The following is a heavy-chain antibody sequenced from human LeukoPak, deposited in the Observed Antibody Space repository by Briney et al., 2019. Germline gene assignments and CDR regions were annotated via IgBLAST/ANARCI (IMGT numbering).Heavy chain of an antibody. J-gene: IGHJ5*01. D-gene: IGHD4-17*01. CDR2: IYSGGST. CDR1: GFTVSSNY. Sequence: GGSLRLSCAASGFTVSSNYMSWVRQAPGKGLEWVSVIYSGGSTYYVDSVKGRFTISRDNSKDTLHLQMNSLRVEDTAVYYCAKGHGDNSVYDSWGQGTLVTVSS. V-gene: IGHV3-53*01. CDR3: AKGHGDNSVYDS.